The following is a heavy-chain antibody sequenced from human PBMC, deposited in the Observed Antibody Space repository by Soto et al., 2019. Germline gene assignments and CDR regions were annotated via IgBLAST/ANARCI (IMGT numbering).Heavy chain of an antibody. J-gene: IGHJ6*02. Sequence: QVQLVQSGAEVKKPGSSVKVSCKASGGSLSNYGISWVRQAPGQGLEWMGAIIPVFGTPNYAQKFQDRVTITADESTTTVYREGSSLTSEDTAVYYCARGDATKIVVTTYYAMDVWGQGTTVTVSS. CDR2: IIPVFGTP. D-gene: IGHD3-22*01. CDR1: GGSLSNYG. CDR3: ARGDATKIVVTTYYAMDV. V-gene: IGHV1-69*12.